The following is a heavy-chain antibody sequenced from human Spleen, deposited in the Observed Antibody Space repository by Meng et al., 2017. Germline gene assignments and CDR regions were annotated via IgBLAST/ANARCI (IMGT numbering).Heavy chain of an antibody. D-gene: IGHD4-23*01. V-gene: IGHV3-23*01. CDR1: GFTFSRYW. J-gene: IGHJ4*02. CDR2: ISGSGGST. CDR3: AKGPYYGGNSEY. Sequence: GESLKISCAASGFTFSRYWMSWVRQAPGKGLEWVSAISGSGGSTYYADSVKGRFTISRDNSKNTLYLQMNSLRAEDTAVYYCAKGPYYGGNSEYWGQGTLVTVSS.